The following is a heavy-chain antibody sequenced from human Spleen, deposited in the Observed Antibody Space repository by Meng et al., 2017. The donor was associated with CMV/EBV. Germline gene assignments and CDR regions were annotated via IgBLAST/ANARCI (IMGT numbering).Heavy chain of an antibody. D-gene: IGHD1-1*01. CDR1: VCYINSGGYY. CDR3: ARGPGGDWFDP. Sequence: CTVSVCYINSGGYYWTWIRQHPGKGLEWIGYIYYSGSTYYNLSLKSRVTISLDTSKNQFSLKLSSVTAADTAVYYCARGPGGDWFDPWGQGTLVTVSS. V-gene: IGHV4-31*03. J-gene: IGHJ5*02. CDR2: IYYSGST.